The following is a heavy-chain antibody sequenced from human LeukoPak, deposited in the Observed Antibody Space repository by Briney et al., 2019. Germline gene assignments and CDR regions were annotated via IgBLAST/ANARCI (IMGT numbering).Heavy chain of an antibody. CDR3: ARVGIGNKGLFAY. J-gene: IGHJ4*02. D-gene: IGHD2-15*01. V-gene: IGHV1-69*06. CDR1: GGTFSSYA. CDR2: IIPIFGTA. Sequence: ASVKVSCKASGGTFSSYAISWVRQAPGQGLEWMGGIIPIFGTANYAQKFQGRVTITGDKSTSTAYMELSSLRSEDTAVYYCARVGIGNKGLFAYWGQGTLVTVSS.